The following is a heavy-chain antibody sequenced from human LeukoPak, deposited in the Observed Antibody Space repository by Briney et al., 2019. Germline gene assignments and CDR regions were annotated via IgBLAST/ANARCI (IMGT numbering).Heavy chain of an antibody. D-gene: IGHD6-13*01. V-gene: IGHV3-33*01. CDR2: IRYDGSNK. Sequence: GGSLRLSCAASGFTFSSYGMHWVRQAPGKGLEWVAVIRYDGSNKYYADSVKGRFTISRDNSNDTPYLQMNSLRAEDTAVYYCARDRYSSSWGMDVWGQGTTVTVSS. J-gene: IGHJ6*02. CDR3: ARDRYSSSWGMDV. CDR1: GFTFSSYG.